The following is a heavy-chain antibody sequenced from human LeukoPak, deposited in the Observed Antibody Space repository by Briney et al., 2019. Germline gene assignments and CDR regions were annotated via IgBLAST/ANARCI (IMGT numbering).Heavy chain of an antibody. CDR3: ARDRNFGAVAGEGYFDY. J-gene: IGHJ4*02. V-gene: IGHV3-33*01. D-gene: IGHD6-19*01. Sequence: PGTSLRLSCAASGFTFSSYGMHWVRQSPGKGLEWVAVIWYDGSNKYYADSVKGRFTISRDNAKNSLYLQMNSLRAEDTAVYYCARDRNFGAVAGEGYFDYWGQGTLVTVSS. CDR2: IWYDGSNK. CDR1: GFTFSSYG.